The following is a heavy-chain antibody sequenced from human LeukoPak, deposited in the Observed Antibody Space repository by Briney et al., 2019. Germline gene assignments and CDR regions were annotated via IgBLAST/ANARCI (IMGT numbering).Heavy chain of an antibody. J-gene: IGHJ4*02. V-gene: IGHV1-18*04. CDR3: ARWDDIVATTIDY. CDR2: ISAYNGNT. D-gene: IGHD5-12*01. CDR1: GYTFTGYY. Sequence: ASVKVSCKASGYTFTGYYMHWVRQAPGQGLEWMGWISAYNGNTNYAQKLQGRVTMTTDTSTSTAYMELRSLRSDDTAVYYCARWDDIVATTIDYWGQGTLVTVSS.